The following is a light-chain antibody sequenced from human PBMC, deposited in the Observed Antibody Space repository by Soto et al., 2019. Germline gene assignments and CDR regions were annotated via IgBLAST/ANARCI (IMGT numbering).Light chain of an antibody. CDR1: QSVTINY. V-gene: IGKV3-20*01. CDR3: QQYGSSPFT. CDR2: GAS. Sequence: EIVLTQSPGTLSLSPGERATLSCRASQSVTINYLASYQQKPGQAPRLLIYGASTRATGIPDRFTGSGSGTDFTLTISRLEPEDFAVYFCQQYGSSPFTFGPGTKVDIK. J-gene: IGKJ3*01.